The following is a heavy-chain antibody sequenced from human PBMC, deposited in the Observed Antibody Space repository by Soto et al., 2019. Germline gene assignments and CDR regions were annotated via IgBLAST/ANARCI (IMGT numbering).Heavy chain of an antibody. CDR1: GFTVSSNY. CDR2: IYSGGST. CDR3: ARVPLEPHPPGTTSYYYYYMDV. D-gene: IGHD1-7*01. V-gene: IGHV3-66*01. J-gene: IGHJ6*03. Sequence: EVQLVESGGGLVQPGGSLRLSCAASGFTVSSNYMSWVRQAPGKGLEWVSVIYSGGSTYYADSVKGRFTISRDNSKKTVYLQMNSLRAEDTAVYYCARVPLEPHPPGTTSYYYYYMDVWGKGTTVTVAS.